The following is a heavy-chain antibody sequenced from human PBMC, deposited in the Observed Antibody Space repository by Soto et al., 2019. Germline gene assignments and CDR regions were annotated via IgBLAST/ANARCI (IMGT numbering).Heavy chain of an antibody. CDR2: ISYDGSNK. J-gene: IGHJ3*02. CDR1: GFTFSSYA. Sequence: PGGSLRLSCAASGFTFSSYAMHWVRQAPGKGLEWVAVISYDGSNKYYADSVKGRFTISRDNSKNTLYLQMNSLRAEDTAVYYCARDWGAVHAFDIWGQGTMVTVSS. D-gene: IGHD3-16*01. V-gene: IGHV3-30-3*01. CDR3: ARDWGAVHAFDI.